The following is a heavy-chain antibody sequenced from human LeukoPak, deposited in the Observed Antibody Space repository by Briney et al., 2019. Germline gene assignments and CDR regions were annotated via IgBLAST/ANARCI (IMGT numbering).Heavy chain of an antibody. CDR3: ARVDSSSWHYYYYYYMDI. Sequence: ASVKVSCKASGYTFTSYDINWVRQATGQGLEWMGWMNPNSGNTGYAQKFQGRVTMTRNTSLSTAYMELSSLRSEDTAVYYCARVDSSSWHYYYYYYMDIWGKGTTVTVSS. CDR1: GYTFTSYD. V-gene: IGHV1-8*01. J-gene: IGHJ6*03. D-gene: IGHD6-13*01. CDR2: MNPNSGNT.